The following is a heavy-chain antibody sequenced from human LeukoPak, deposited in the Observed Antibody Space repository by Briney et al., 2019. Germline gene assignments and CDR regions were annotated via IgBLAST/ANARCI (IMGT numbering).Heavy chain of an antibody. CDR3: ARASGGSYYFDY. CDR2: ISSSGSTI. CDR1: GFTFSSYE. J-gene: IGHJ4*02. D-gene: IGHD1-26*01. V-gene: IGHV3-48*03. Sequence: PGGSLRLSCEASGFTFSSYEMNWVRQAPGKGLEWVSYISSSGSTIYYADSVKGRFTISRDNTKNSLYLQMNSLRAEDTAVYYCARASGGSYYFDYWGQGTLVTVSS.